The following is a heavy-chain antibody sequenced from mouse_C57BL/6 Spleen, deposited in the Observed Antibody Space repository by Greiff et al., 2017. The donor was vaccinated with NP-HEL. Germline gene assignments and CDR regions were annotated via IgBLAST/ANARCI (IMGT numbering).Heavy chain of an antibody. V-gene: IGHV1-84*01. D-gene: IGHD1-1*01. CDR2: IYPGRGNT. J-gene: IGHJ2*01. CDR3: ARPQDYGSSNFDY. Sequence: VQLQQSGPELVKPGASVKISCKASGYTFTDYFINWVKQRPGQGLEWIGWIYPGRGNTEYNEKFKGKATLTVDTSTSTAYMQLSSLTSEDSAVYFCARPQDYGSSNFDYWGQGTTLTVSS. CDR1: GYTFTDYF.